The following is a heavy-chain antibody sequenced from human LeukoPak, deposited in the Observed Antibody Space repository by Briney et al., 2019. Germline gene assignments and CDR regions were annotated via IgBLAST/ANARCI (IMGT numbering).Heavy chain of an antibody. CDR3: ARADPIHLYRGYYYDSSGYDDY. Sequence: PSETLSLTCAVYGGSFSGYYWSWIRQPPGKGLEWIGEINHSGSTNYNPSLKSRVTISVDTSKNQFSLKLSSVTAADTAVYYCARADPIHLYRGYYYDSSGYDDYWGQGTLVTVSS. V-gene: IGHV4-34*01. J-gene: IGHJ4*02. CDR2: INHSGST. D-gene: IGHD3-22*01. CDR1: GGSFSGYY.